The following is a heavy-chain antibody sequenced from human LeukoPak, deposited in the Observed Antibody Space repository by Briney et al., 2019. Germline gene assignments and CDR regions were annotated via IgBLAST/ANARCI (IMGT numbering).Heavy chain of an antibody. Sequence: ASVKVSCKVSGYTLTELSMHWVRQAPGKGLEWMGGFDPEDGETICAQKFQGRVTMTEDTSTDTAYMELSSLRSEDTAVYYCALYCSSTSCFNYWGQGTLVTVSS. J-gene: IGHJ4*02. D-gene: IGHD2-2*01. CDR1: GYTLTELS. V-gene: IGHV1-24*01. CDR3: ALYCSSTSCFNY. CDR2: FDPEDGET.